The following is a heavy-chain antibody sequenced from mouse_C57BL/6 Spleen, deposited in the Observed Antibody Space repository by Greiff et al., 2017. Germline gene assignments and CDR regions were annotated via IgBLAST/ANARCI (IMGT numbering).Heavy chain of an antibody. D-gene: IGHD1-1*01. Sequence: QVQLQQPGAELVRPGTSVKLSCKASGYTFTSYWMHWVKQRPGQGLEWIGVIDPSDSYTNYNQKFKGKATLTVDTSSSTAYMQLSSLTSEDSAVYYCASGGVTTGSDYWGQGTTLTVSS. CDR2: IDPSDSYT. V-gene: IGHV1-59*01. CDR1: GYTFTSYW. CDR3: ASGGVTTGSDY. J-gene: IGHJ2*01.